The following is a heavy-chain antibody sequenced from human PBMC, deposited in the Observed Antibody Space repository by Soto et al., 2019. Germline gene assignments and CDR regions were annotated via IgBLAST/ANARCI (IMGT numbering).Heavy chain of an antibody. V-gene: IGHV1-18*01. CDR2: ISAYNGNT. CDR3: ARDRYHDSSGYYDY. D-gene: IGHD3-22*01. J-gene: IGHJ4*02. Sequence: ASVKVSCKASGYTFTSYGISWVRQAPGQGLEWMGWISAYNGNTNYAQKLQGRVTMTTDTSTSTAYMELRSLRSDDTAVYYCARDRYHDSSGYYDYWGQGTLVTVSS. CDR1: GYTFTSYG.